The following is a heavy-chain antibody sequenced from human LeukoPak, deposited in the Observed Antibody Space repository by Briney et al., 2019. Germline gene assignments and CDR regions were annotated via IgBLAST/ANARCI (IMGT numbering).Heavy chain of an antibody. CDR2: INPNSGGT. CDR3: ATDRPTAAIFGVANLDV. J-gene: IGHJ6*02. V-gene: IGHV1-2*06. D-gene: IGHD3-3*01. Sequence: ASVKVSCKASGYTFTGYYMHWVRQAPGQGLEWMGRINPNSGGTNYAQKFQGRVTMTEDTSTDTAYMELSSLRSEDTAVYYCATDRPTAAIFGVANLDVWGQGTTVTVSS. CDR1: GYTFTGYY.